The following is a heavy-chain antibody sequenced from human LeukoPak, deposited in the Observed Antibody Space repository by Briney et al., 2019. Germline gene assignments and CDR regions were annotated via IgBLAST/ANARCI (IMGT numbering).Heavy chain of an antibody. CDR2: INAGNSHT. V-gene: IGHV1-3*01. CDR3: ARGIWSARTVDYYLDY. Sequence: ASVKVSCKASGYNFDNYAIHWVRQAAGQRFEWMGWINAGNSHTKYSQNFQGRITITRDSSASTVYMELSSLTSEDTAVYYCARGIWSARTVDYYLDYWGQGTLVTVSS. CDR1: GYNFDNYA. J-gene: IGHJ4*02. D-gene: IGHD2-21*01.